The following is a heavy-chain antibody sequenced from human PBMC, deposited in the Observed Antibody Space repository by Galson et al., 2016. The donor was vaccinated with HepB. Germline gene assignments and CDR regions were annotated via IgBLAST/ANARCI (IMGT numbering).Heavy chain of an antibody. CDR2: FDPEDGET. D-gene: IGHD3-22*01. CDR1: GYSLTALS. CDR3: ASDRDYYENGGQISNY. Sequence: SVKVSCKVSGYSLTALSMHWVRQPPGKGLEWMGRFDPEDGETIYAQKFQGTVTMTADTSTDTAYMELSSLRSEDTAVYYCASDRDYYENGGQISNYWGQGTLITVSS. V-gene: IGHV1-24*01. J-gene: IGHJ4*02.